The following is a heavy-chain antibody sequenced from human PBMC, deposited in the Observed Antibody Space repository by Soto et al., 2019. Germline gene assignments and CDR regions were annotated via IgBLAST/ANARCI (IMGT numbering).Heavy chain of an antibody. Sequence: PGGSLRLSCAASGFTFSNYKMHWVRQAPGKGLVWVSRINSDGSNTNYADSAKGRFTISRDNAKNMLFLQMNSLRAEDTAVYYCAPTYDTSGSSYYFFDYWGQGA. CDR3: APTYDTSGSSYYFFDY. V-gene: IGHV3-74*01. J-gene: IGHJ4*02. D-gene: IGHD3-22*01. CDR1: GFTFSNYK. CDR2: INSDGSNT.